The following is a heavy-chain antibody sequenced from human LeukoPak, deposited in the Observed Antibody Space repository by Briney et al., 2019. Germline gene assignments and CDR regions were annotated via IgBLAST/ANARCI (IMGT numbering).Heavy chain of an antibody. CDR2: INPNSGGT. Sequence: ASVKVSCKAFGYTFTGYYMHWVRQAPGQGLEWMGWINPNSGGTNYAQKFQGRVTMTRDTSISTAYMELSRLRSDDTAVYYCARVSIAARYYYYGMDVWGQGTTVTVSS. V-gene: IGHV1-2*02. CDR1: GYTFTGYY. D-gene: IGHD6-6*01. CDR3: ARVSIAARYYYYGMDV. J-gene: IGHJ6*02.